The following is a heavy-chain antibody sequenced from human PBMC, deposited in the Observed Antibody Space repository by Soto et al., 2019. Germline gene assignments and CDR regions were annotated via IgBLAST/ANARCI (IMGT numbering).Heavy chain of an antibody. Sequence: SETLSLTCAVYGGSFSGYYWIWIRQPPGKGLEWIGEINHSGSTNYNPSLKSRVTISVDTSKNQFSLKLSSATAADTAVYYCARGGRITMVRGVIITSFGYWGQGTLVTSPQ. CDR1: GGSFSGYY. J-gene: IGHJ4*02. V-gene: IGHV4-34*01. CDR2: INHSGST. CDR3: ARGGRITMVRGVIITSFGY. D-gene: IGHD3-10*01.